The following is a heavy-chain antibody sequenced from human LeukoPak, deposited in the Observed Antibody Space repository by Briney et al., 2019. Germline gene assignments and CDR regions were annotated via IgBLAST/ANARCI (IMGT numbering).Heavy chain of an antibody. J-gene: IGHJ3*02. CDR3: ATRGYSYALDAFDI. V-gene: IGHV4-39*07. CDR2: IYYSGST. CDR1: GGSISSSSYY. D-gene: IGHD5-18*01. Sequence: SETLSLTCTVSGGSISSSSYYWGWIRQPPGKGLERIGSIYYSGSTYYNPSPKSRVTISVDTSKNQFSLKLSSVTAADTAVYYCATRGYSYALDAFDIWGQGTMVTVSS.